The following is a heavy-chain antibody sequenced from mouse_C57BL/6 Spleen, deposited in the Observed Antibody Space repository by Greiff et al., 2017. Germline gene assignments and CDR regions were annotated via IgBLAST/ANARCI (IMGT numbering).Heavy chain of an antibody. CDR2: INPNYGTT. CDR1: GYSFTDYN. Sequence: EVKVVESGPELVKPGASVKISCKASGYSFTDYNMNWVKQSNGKSLEWIGVINPNYGTTSYNQKFKGKATLTVDQSSSTAYMQLNSLTSEDSAVYYRARGGGQLRLLYWGQGTTLTVSS. CDR3: ARGGGQLRLLY. D-gene: IGHD3-2*02. V-gene: IGHV1-39*01. J-gene: IGHJ2*01.